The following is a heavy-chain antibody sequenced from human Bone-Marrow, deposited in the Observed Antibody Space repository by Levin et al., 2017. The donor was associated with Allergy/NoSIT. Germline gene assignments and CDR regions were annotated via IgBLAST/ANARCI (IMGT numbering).Heavy chain of an antibody. D-gene: IGHD6-6*01. CDR2: IRSKAYGGTT. CDR3: TRDRRSSSSINPLYTGY. J-gene: IGHJ4*02. V-gene: IGHV3-49*03. CDR1: GFTFGDYA. Sequence: PGGSLRLSCTASGFTFGDYAMSWFRQAPGKGLEWVGFIRSKAYGGTTEYAASVKGRFTISRDDSKSIAYLQMNSLKTEDTAVYYCTRDRRSSSSINPLYTGYWGQGTLVTVSS.